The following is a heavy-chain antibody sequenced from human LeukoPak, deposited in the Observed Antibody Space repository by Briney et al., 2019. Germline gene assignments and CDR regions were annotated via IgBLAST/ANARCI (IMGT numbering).Heavy chain of an antibody. V-gene: IGHV5-51*01. Sequence: RGESLKISCQGSGYTFPIYWIGWVRQTPGKGLEWMGSIYPSDSHTIYSPSFQGQVTVSADKSISTAYLQWSSLKASDTAIYYCVRHYRPPQDSRAAKPTGYYYYYMDVWGTGTTVIVSS. D-gene: IGHD3-16*02. CDR2: IYPSDSHT. CDR1: GYTFPIYW. J-gene: IGHJ6*03. CDR3: VRHYRPPQDSRAAKPTGYYYYYMDV.